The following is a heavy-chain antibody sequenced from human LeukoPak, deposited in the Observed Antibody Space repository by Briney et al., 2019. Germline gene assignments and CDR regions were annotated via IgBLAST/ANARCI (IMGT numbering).Heavy chain of an antibody. CDR1: GFTFSSYE. J-gene: IGHJ4*02. D-gene: IGHD6-19*01. Sequence: PGGSLRLSCSASGFTFSSYEMNWVRQAPGKGLEWVSYISSSGSTIYYADSVKGRFTISRDNAKNSLYLQMNSLRAEDTAVYYCASTTAVAVDCDYWGQGTLVTVSS. CDR2: ISSSGSTI. CDR3: ASTTAVAVDCDY. V-gene: IGHV3-48*03.